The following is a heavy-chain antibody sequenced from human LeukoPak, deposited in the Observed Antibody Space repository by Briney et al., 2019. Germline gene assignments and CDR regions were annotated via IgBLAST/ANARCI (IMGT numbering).Heavy chain of an antibody. D-gene: IGHD4-17*01. CDR3: ILTTVTTSAEY. CDR1: GLTVSTNY. Sequence: PGGSLRLSCAASGLTVSTNYMNWVRQAPGKGLEWVSVIYNGVTIHYADSVKGRFTISSDNSKKKVYLQMNSLRAEDTAIYYCILTTVTTSAEYWGQGTLVTVSS. CDR2: IYNGVTI. V-gene: IGHV3-53*01. J-gene: IGHJ4*02.